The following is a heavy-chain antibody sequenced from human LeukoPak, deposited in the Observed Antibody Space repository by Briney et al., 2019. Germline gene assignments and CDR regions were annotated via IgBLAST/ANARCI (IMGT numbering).Heavy chain of an antibody. J-gene: IGHJ5*02. D-gene: IGHD2-2*01. CDR1: RYTSTDYY. Sequence: ASVKVSCKASRYTSTDYYRYWVRQAPGQGLEWMGWINPNSGVTNYAQKFQGRVTMTRDTSISTAYMELSRPRYDDTAVYYGARGGWSLGYCSSSSCLDWFDHWGQGTLVTVSS. V-gene: IGHV1-2*02. CDR2: INPNSGVT. CDR3: ARGGWSLGYCSSSSCLDWFDH.